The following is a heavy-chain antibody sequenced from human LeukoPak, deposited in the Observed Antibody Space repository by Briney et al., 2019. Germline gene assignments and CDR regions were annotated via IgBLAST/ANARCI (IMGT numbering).Heavy chain of an antibody. Sequence: ASVKVSCKASGYAFTSYYMHWVRQAPGQGLEWMGIINPSGGSTSYAQKFQGRVTMTRDTSTSTVYMELSSLRSGDTAVYYCARARGYSYGYVPGLDYWGQGTLVTVSS. CDR3: ARARGYSYGYVPGLDY. J-gene: IGHJ4*02. V-gene: IGHV1-46*01. CDR1: GYAFTSYY. CDR2: INPSGGST. D-gene: IGHD5-18*01.